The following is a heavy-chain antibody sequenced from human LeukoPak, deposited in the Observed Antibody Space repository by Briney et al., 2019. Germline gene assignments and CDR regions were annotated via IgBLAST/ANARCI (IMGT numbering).Heavy chain of an antibody. D-gene: IGHD3-22*01. CDR3: ARDLEGYYDSSGYYNY. V-gene: IGHV3-11*04. CDR1: GFTFSDYY. CDR2: ISSSSSTI. J-gene: IGHJ4*02. Sequence: GGSLRLSCAASGFTFSDYYMSWIRQAPGKGLEWVSYISSSSSTIYYADSVKGRFTISRDNAKNSLYLQMNSLRAEDTAVYYCARDLEGYYDSSGYYNYWGQGTLVTVSS.